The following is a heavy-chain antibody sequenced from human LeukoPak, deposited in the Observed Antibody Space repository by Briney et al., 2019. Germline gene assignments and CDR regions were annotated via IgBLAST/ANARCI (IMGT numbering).Heavy chain of an antibody. J-gene: IGHJ4*02. V-gene: IGHV3-30*18. D-gene: IGHD3-3*01. CDR3: AKVYGFWSGFDY. Sequence: GGSLRLSCAASGFIFSSYGMHWVRQAPGKGLEWVAVISYDGSNKYYADSVKGRFTISRDNSKNTLYLQMNSLRAEDTAVYYCAKVYGFWSGFDYWGQGTLVTVSS. CDR1: GFIFSSYG. CDR2: ISYDGSNK.